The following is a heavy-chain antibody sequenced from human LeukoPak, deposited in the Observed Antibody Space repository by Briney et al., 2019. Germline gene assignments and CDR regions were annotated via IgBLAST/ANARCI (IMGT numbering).Heavy chain of an antibody. CDR3: ARLRASSSWYGGPFDY. CDR2: INYSGST. V-gene: IGHV4-34*01. J-gene: IGHJ4*01. CDR1: GGSFNDYY. Sequence: SETLSLTCALYGGSFNDYYWRWIRQPPVKRRHWIGKINYSGSTNYNPSLESRVTISIDTSESQFSLKLSSVTAADTAVYYRARLRASSSWYGGPFDYWGHGTLVTVSS. D-gene: IGHD6-13*01.